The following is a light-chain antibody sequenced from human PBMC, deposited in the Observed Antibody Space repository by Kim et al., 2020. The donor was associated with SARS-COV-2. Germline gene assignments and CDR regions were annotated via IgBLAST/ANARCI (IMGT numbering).Light chain of an antibody. CDR3: QRSYSTPLT. V-gene: IGKV1-39*01. Sequence: ASVGDRVTIACRASQSISSYLNWDQQKPGKAPKLLIYAASSLQSGVPSRFSGSGSGTDFTLTISSLQPEDFATYYCQRSYSTPLTFGGGTKVDIK. CDR2: AAS. CDR1: QSISSY. J-gene: IGKJ4*01.